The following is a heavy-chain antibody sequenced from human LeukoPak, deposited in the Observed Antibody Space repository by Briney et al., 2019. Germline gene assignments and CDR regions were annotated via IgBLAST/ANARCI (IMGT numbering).Heavy chain of an antibody. CDR1: GFTFSSYG. CDR3: AKDVPYDILTGYS. Sequence: PGGSLRLSCAASGFTFSSYGMHWVRQAPGKGLEWVAFIRYDGSNKYYADSVKGRFTISRDNSKNTLYLQMNSLRAEDTAVYYCAKDVPYDILTGYSWGQGTLVTVSS. V-gene: IGHV3-30*02. CDR2: IRYDGSNK. J-gene: IGHJ4*02. D-gene: IGHD3-9*01.